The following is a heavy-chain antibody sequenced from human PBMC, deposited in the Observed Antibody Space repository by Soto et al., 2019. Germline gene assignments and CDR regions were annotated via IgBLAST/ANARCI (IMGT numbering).Heavy chain of an antibody. CDR1: GGTFSIYA. V-gene: IGHV1-69*13. J-gene: IGHJ6*02. Sequence: SVKVSCKASGGTFSIYAISCVLQSPGQGLEWMGGIIPIFGTANYAQKFQGRVTITADESTSTAYMEPSSLRSEDTAVYYCARDFHPTRYGMDVWGQGTTVTVSS. CDR2: IIPIFGTA. CDR3: ARDFHPTRYGMDV.